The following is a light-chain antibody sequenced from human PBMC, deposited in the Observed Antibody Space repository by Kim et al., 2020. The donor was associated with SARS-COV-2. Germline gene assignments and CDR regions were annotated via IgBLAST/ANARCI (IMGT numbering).Light chain of an antibody. V-gene: IGLV3-1*01. CDR1: KVGDKY. CDR3: QAWDSSTEV. Sequence: VSPAQTASITCSGDKVGDKYACWYQQKPGQSPVLVIYQDSKRPSGIPERFSGSNSGNTATLTISGTQAMDEADYYCQAWDSSTEVFGTGTKVTVL. J-gene: IGLJ1*01. CDR2: QDS.